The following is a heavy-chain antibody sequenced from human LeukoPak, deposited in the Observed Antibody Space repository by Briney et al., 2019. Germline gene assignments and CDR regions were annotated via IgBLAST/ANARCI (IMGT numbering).Heavy chain of an antibody. V-gene: IGHV3-74*01. CDR3: AREGDCSTTNCYMSLYYYYGMDI. CDR1: GFTFSDYW. Sequence: GGSLRLSCAASGFTFSDYWMHWVRQVPGKGLVWVSRINADGSFTNHADSVKGRFTISRDNSKSTLYLQMNSLRAEDTAVYYCAREGDCSTTNCYMSLYYYYGMDIWGQGTTVTVSS. CDR2: INADGSFT. J-gene: IGHJ6*02. D-gene: IGHD2-2*02.